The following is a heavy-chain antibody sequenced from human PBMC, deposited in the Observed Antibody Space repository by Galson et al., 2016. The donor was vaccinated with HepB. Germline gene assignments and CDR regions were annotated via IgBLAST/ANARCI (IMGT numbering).Heavy chain of an antibody. V-gene: IGHV3-30*03. D-gene: IGHD3-16*01. CDR2: ISFDGKTR. CDR3: ARRSRLNYYDHYNMDV. CDR1: GFTFSSHG. Sequence: SLRLFCAASGFTFSSHGMHWVRQAPGKGLEWVAVISFDGKTRYYADSVKGRLIISRDNSANSLYLQINSLRRDDTAVYYCARRSRLNYYDHYNMDVWGLGTTVIV. J-gene: IGHJ6*02.